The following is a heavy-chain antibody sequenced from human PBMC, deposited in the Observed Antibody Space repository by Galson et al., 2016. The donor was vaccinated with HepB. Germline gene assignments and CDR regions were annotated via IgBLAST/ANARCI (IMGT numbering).Heavy chain of an antibody. D-gene: IGHD1-7*01. CDR3: VRNSRSPDY. Sequence: SLRLSCAGSGFTFSKYWMGWVRQAPGREPEWLANIKGDGSDKYYVDSVNGRFTVSRDNAKNSIYLQMNSLRGEDTAVYYCVRNSRSPDYWGQGTLVTVSS. J-gene: IGHJ1*01. V-gene: IGHV3-7*01. CDR1: GFTFSKYW. CDR2: IKGDGSDK.